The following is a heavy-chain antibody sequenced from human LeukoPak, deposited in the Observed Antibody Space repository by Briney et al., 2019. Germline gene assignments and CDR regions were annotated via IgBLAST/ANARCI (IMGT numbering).Heavy chain of an antibody. CDR3: ATPYCSSISCLDVFNM. D-gene: IGHD2-2*01. Sequence: SQTLSLTCNVSGISVSDGRYYWTCIRQHPGKGLEWIGYKYYSGSAKYNPSLKSRLTISIDTSKNQFSLHLSSVTAADTATYYCATPYCSSISCLDVFNMWGQGTRVTVSS. CDR1: GISVSDGRYY. V-gene: IGHV4-31*03. CDR2: KYYSGSA. J-gene: IGHJ3*02.